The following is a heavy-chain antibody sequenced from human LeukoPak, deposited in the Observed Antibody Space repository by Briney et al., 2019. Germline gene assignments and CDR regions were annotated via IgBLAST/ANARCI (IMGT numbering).Heavy chain of an antibody. Sequence: GGSLRLSCAASGFTFSSYSMNWVRQAPGKGLEWVSSISSSSSYIYYADSVKGRFTISRDNAKNSLYLQMNSLSAEDTAVYYCARDESSGSYLNWFDPWGQGTLVTVSS. CDR1: GFTFSSYS. CDR2: ISSSSSYI. V-gene: IGHV3-21*01. CDR3: ARDESSGSYLNWFDP. D-gene: IGHD1-26*01. J-gene: IGHJ5*02.